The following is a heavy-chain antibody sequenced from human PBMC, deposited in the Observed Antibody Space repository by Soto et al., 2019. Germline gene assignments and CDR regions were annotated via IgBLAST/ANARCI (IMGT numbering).Heavy chain of an antibody. J-gene: IGHJ6*02. CDR2: IYYSGST. CDR1: GGSISSYY. D-gene: IGHD3-3*01. Sequence: SETLSLTCTVSGGSISSYYWSWIRQPPGKGLEWIGYIYYSGSTNYNPSLKSRVTISVDTSKNQFSLKLSSVTAADTAVYYCARARITIFGVVSYGMDVSGQGTTVTVSS. V-gene: IGHV4-59*01. CDR3: ARARITIFGVVSYGMDV.